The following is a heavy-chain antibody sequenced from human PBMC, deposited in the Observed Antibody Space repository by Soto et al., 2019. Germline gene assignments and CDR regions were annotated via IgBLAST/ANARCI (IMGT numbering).Heavy chain of an antibody. J-gene: IGHJ6*02. CDR3: ARSQGSSTSLEIYYYYYYGMDV. CDR2: IIPISGTA. V-gene: IGHV1-69*01. CDR1: GGTFSSYA. Sequence: QVQLVQSGAEVKKPGSSVKVSCKASGGTFSSYAISWVRQAPGQGLEWMGGIIPISGTANSAQKFQGRVTITADESTSTAYMELSSLRSEDTAVYYCARSQGSSTSLEIYYYYYYGMDVWGQGTTVTVSS. D-gene: IGHD2-2*01.